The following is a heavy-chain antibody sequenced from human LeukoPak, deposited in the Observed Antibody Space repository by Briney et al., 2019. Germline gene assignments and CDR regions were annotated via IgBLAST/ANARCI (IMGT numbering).Heavy chain of an antibody. V-gene: IGHV4-34*01. CDR1: GGSFSGYY. J-gene: IGHJ3*02. Sequence: PSETLSLTCAVYGGSFSGYYWSWIRQPPGKGLEWIGEINHSGSTNYNPSLKSRVTISVDTSKNQFSLKLSSVTAADTAVYYCARDLSYDSSGYPWGAFDIWGQGTMVTVSS. CDR2: INHSGST. CDR3: ARDLSYDSSGYPWGAFDI. D-gene: IGHD3-22*01.